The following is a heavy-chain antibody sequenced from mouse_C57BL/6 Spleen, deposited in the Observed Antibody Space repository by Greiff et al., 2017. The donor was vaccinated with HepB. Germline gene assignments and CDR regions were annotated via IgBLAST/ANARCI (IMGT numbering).Heavy chain of an antibody. Sequence: VKLQESGPELVKPGASVKISCKASGYSFTSYYIHWVKQRPGQGLEWIGWIYPGSGNTKYNEKFKGKATLTADTSSSTAYMQLSSLTSEDSAVYYCARKGELGLDYWGQGTTLTVSS. CDR1: GYSFTSYY. D-gene: IGHD4-1*01. V-gene: IGHV1-66*01. J-gene: IGHJ2*01. CDR2: IYPGSGNT. CDR3: ARKGELGLDY.